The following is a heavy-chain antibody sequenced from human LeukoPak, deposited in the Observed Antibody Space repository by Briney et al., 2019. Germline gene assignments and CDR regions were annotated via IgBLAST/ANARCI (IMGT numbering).Heavy chain of an antibody. CDR2: ISSSSSYI. CDR3: ARSGMATATACAFDI. D-gene: IGHD5-24*01. J-gene: IGHJ3*02. Sequence: GGSLRLSCAASGFTFSSYSMNWVRQAPEKGLEWVSSISSSSSYIYYADSVKGRFTISRDNAKNSPYLQMNSLRAEDTAVYYCARSGMATATACAFDIWGQGTMVTVSS. CDR1: GFTFSSYS. V-gene: IGHV3-21*01.